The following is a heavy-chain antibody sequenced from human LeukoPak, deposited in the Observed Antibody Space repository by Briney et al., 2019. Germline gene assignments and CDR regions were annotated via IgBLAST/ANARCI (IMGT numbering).Heavy chain of an antibody. D-gene: IGHD3-22*01. CDR3: ARGGDSSGYYYPTFDY. CDR2: IYYSGST. J-gene: IGHJ4*02. Sequence: SETLSLTCTVSGGPISSYYWSWIRQPPGKGLEWIGNIYYSGSTNYNPSLKSRVTISVDTSKNQFSLRLSSVTAADTAVYYCARGGDSSGYYYPTFDYWGQGTLVTVSS. V-gene: IGHV4-59*01. CDR1: GGPISSYY.